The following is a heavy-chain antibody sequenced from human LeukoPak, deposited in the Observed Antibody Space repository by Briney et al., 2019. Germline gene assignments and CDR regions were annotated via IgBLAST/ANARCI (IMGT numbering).Heavy chain of an antibody. CDR3: AKDFQYSSSCIAY. CDR1: GFTFNDYA. D-gene: IGHD6-13*01. V-gene: IGHV3-9*01. CDR2: ISWNSGSI. Sequence: GGSLRLSCAASGFTFNDYAMHWVRQAPGKGLEWVSSISWNSGSIAYADSVKGRFTISRDNAKNSLYLQMNSLRVEDTALYYCAKDFQYSSSCIAYWGQGTLVTASS. J-gene: IGHJ4*02.